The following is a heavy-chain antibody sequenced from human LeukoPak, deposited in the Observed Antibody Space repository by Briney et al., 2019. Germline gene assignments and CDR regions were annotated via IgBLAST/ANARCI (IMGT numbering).Heavy chain of an antibody. Sequence: PGGSLRLSCAASGFTFSGYILNWVRQAPGKGLEWVPSISSSTTYIYYADSVKGRFTISRDNAKNSLYLQMNSLRAEDTAVYYCTRTYSSSSIDYWGQGALVTVSS. J-gene: IGHJ4*02. CDR1: GFTFSGYI. CDR3: TRTYSSSSIDY. CDR2: ISSSTTYI. D-gene: IGHD6-6*01. V-gene: IGHV3-21*04.